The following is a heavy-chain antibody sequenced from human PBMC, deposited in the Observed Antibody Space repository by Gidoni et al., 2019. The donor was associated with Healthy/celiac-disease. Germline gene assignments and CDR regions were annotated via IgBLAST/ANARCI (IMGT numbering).Heavy chain of an antibody. J-gene: IGHJ6*02. Sequence: EVQLVQSGAEVKKPGESLRISCKGSGYSFTSYWISWVRQMPGKGLEWMGRIDPSDSYTNYSPSFQGHVTISADKSISTAYLQWSSLKASDTAMYYCAISSWNNYYYYGMDVWGQGTTVTVSS. CDR1: GYSFTSYW. CDR3: AISSWNNYYYYGMDV. D-gene: IGHD6-13*01. CDR2: IDPSDSYT. V-gene: IGHV5-10-1*03.